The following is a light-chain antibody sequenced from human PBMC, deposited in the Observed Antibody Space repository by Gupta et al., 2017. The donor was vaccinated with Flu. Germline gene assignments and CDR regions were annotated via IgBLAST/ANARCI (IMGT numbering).Light chain of an antibody. J-gene: IGKJ2*03. CDR1: QTISNY. CDR2: GAS. V-gene: IGKV1-39*01. CDR3: QQSYSSPYS. Sequence: FKMPRFPCSLLACVGDRVTITCRASQTISNYLNWYQHKPGKAPQLLIYGASSLQSGVPPRFSGSESGTDFTLTITNLQPEDFAIYFCQQSYSSPYSFGQGTKLEIK.